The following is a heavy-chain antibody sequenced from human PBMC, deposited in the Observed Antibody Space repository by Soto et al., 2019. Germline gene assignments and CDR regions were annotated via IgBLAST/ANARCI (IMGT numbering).Heavy chain of an antibody. CDR1: GYTFTSYG. V-gene: IGHV1-18*01. D-gene: IGHD1-7*01. CDR2: ISAYNGKT. CDR3: ALAGPRTTGIDY. Sequence: ASMKVSCKASGYTFTSYGISWVRQAPGQGLEWMGWISAYNGKTNYAQKLQGRVTMIINTSTSTAYMELRSLRFDVTAVYYCALAGPRTTGIDYWGQGTLVTVSS. J-gene: IGHJ4*02.